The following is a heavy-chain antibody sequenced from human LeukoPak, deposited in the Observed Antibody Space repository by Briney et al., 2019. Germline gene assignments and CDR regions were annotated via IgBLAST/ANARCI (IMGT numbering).Heavy chain of an antibody. D-gene: IGHD6-19*01. V-gene: IGHV3-23*01. CDR3: AKKLGGWSYFDY. CDR2: ISGSGGST. CDR1: GFTFSIYA. J-gene: IGHJ4*02. Sequence: SGGSLRLSCAASGFTFSIYAMSWVRQAPGKGLEWVSAISGSGGSTYYADSVKGRFTISRDNSKNTLYLQMNSLRAEDTAVYYCAKKLGGWSYFDYWGQGTLVTVSS.